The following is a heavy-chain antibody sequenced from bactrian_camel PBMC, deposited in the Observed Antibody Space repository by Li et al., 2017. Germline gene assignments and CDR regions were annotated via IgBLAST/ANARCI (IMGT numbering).Heavy chain of an antibody. CDR1: GFTFSKYA. CDR2: INAGGGST. Sequence: HVQLVESGGGLVQPGGSLRLSCITSGFTFSKYAMNWVRQAPGKGLEWVSGINAGGGSTYSADSVKGRFTISRDNAKNTLYLQLDSLNTEDTAMYYCAKDPKMYGGSWLSPDIDHWGQGTQVT. CDR3: AKDPKMYGGSWLSPDIDH. V-gene: IGHV3S1*01. J-gene: IGHJ4*01. D-gene: IGHD6*01.